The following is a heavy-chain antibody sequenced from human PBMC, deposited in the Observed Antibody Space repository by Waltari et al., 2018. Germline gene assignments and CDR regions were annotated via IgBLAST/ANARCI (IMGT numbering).Heavy chain of an antibody. CDR1: GYTFTSYD. J-gene: IGHJ5*02. CDR3: ARGTRSFDT. Sequence: QVQLVQFGAEVKKPGASVKVSCKASGYTFTSYDVNWVRQAAGQGLEWMGWMNPKSGNTGYAQKFQGRVTMTRNTSISSAYMELSSLTSEDTAVYYCARGTRSFDTWGQGTLVTVSP. D-gene: IGHD2-2*01. CDR2: MNPKSGNT. V-gene: IGHV1-8*01.